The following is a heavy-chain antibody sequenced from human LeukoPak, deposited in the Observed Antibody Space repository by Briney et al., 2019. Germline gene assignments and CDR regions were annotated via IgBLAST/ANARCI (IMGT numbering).Heavy chain of an antibody. J-gene: IGHJ4*02. D-gene: IGHD6-13*01. CDR3: ARDLGIAAAGPVDY. V-gene: IGHV4-34*01. CDR1: GGSFSGYY. CDR2: INHSGST. Sequence: SETLSLTCAVYGGSFSGYYWSWIRQPPGKGLEWIGEINHSGSTNYNPSLKSRVTISVDTSKNQFSLKLSSVTAADTAAYYCARDLGIAAAGPVDYWGQGTLVTVSS.